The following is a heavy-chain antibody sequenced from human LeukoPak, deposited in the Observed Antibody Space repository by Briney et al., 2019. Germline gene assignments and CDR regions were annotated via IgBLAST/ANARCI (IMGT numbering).Heavy chain of an antibody. Sequence: PSETLSLTCAVYGGSFSGHYWSWIRQPPGKGLEGIGEINHSGGTNYNPSLKSRVTVSVDTSNNQFSLKLNSVTAADTAVYYCARRPTFGVVIRYFYFWGQGTPVTVSS. CDR1: GGSFSGHY. CDR2: INHSGGT. CDR3: ARRPTFGVVIRYFYF. J-gene: IGHJ4*02. V-gene: IGHV4-34*01. D-gene: IGHD3-3*01.